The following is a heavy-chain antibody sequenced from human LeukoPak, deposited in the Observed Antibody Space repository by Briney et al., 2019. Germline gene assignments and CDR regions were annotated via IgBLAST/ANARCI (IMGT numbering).Heavy chain of an antibody. D-gene: IGHD3-3*01. CDR3: ARHYVGYGVLEY. Sequence: SETLSLTCAVSGGSISSSLYQWGWIRQPPGKGLEWTGNIYYSGTTNYSPSLKSRVTISVDTSKNQFSLKLSSVTAADTAVYYCARHYVGYGVLEYWGHGSLVTVSS. J-gene: IGHJ4*01. CDR1: GGSISSSLYQ. CDR2: IYYSGTT. V-gene: IGHV4-39*01.